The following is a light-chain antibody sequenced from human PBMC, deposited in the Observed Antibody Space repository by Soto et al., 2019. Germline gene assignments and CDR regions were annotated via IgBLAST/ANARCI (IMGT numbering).Light chain of an antibody. Sequence: DIQMTQSPSSLSASVGGRVTITCRASQSINNWLAWYQLKPGKAPKXXIYDASTLQSGVPSSFSGSGSGTEFTLTISSLQPDDFATYYCQRYATYSPTFGQGTKVDIK. CDR3: QRYATYSPT. V-gene: IGKV1-5*01. CDR2: DAS. CDR1: QSINNW. J-gene: IGKJ1*01.